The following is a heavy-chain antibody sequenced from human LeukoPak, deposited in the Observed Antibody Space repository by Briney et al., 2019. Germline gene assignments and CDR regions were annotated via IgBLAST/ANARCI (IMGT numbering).Heavy chain of an antibody. CDR2: ISAYNGNT. D-gene: IGHD6-19*01. V-gene: IGHV1-18*01. Sequence: ASVKVSCKASGYTFTSYGISWVRQAPGQGLEWMGWISAYNGNTNYAQKLQGRVTMTTDTSTSTAYMELRSLRSDDTAVYYCARVQPGYSSGWYVPYYFDYWGQGALVTVSS. CDR3: ARVQPGYSSGWYVPYYFDY. J-gene: IGHJ4*02. CDR1: GYTFTSYG.